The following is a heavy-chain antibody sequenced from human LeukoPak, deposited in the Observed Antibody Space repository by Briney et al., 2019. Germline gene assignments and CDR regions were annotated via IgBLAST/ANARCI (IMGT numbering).Heavy chain of an antibody. V-gene: IGHV3-48*03. CDR3: AKISRRNYGSVIGPTKGYMDV. CDR1: GFTFSSYE. D-gene: IGHD3-10*01. CDR2: ISSSGSTI. Sequence: GGSLGLSCAASGFTFSSYEMNWVRQAPGKGLEWVSYISSSGSTIYYADSVKGRFTISRDNSKNTLYVQMNSLRAEDTAVYYCAKISRRNYGSVIGPTKGYMDVWGKGTTVTVSS. J-gene: IGHJ6*03.